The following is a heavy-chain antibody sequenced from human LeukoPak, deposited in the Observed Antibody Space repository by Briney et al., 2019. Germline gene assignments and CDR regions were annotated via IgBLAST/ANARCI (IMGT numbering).Heavy chain of an antibody. J-gene: IGHJ4*02. CDR2: ISSSSYR. CDR1: GFSFSTYG. D-gene: IGHD7-27*01. V-gene: IGHV3-21*01. CDR3: ARDLKSTGGFDY. Sequence: PGGSLRLSCAASGFSFSTYGMNWVRQAPGKGLEWVSSISSSSYRYYADSVKGRFTISRDNARNSLYLQMNSLRAEDTALYYCARDLKSTGGFDYWGQGTLVTASS.